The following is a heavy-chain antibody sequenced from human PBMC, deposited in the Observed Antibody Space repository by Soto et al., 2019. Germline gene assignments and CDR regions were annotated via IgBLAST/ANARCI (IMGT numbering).Heavy chain of an antibody. V-gene: IGHV2-5*02. CDR1: GFSLSTSGVG. D-gene: IGHD7-27*01. CDR2: IYWDDDK. CDR3: AHLTEGSGGEAFDI. Sequence: QITLKESGPTLVKPTQTLTLTCTFSGFSLSTSGVGVGWIRQPPGKALEWLALIYWDDDKRYSPSLKSRLTIPKHTSKNQVVLTMTNMDPVDTATYYCAHLTEGSGGEAFDIWGQGTMVTVSS. J-gene: IGHJ3*02.